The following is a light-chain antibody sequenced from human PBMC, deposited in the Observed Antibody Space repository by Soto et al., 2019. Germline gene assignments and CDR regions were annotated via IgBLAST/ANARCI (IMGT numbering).Light chain of an antibody. CDR1: QTVSNTY. CDR3: QQYGALPTT. J-gene: IGKJ4*01. CDR2: GAS. Sequence: EIVLTQFPGALSLSPGERVTLSCRASQTVSNTYVAWYQQKSGQAPKFLIYGASNRATGIADRFSGSGSGTDFTLTISRLEHEDVAVYYWQQYGALPTTFGGGTKVEIK. V-gene: IGKV3-20*01.